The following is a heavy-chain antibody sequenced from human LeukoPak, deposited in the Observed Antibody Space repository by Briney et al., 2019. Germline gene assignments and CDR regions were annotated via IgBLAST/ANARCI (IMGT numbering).Heavy chain of an antibody. CDR2: ISRDGTSR. CDR1: GFTFSTYW. CDR3: VRGTSRDYGYGGDDPY. D-gene: IGHD2-21*02. J-gene: IGHJ4*02. Sequence: GGSLRLSCAVSGFTFSTYWMHWVRQASGKGLVWVSRISRDGTSRTYADSVMGRFTISRDSARNTLYLQMDSLRAEDTAVYYCVRGTSRDYGYGGDDPYWGQGTLVIVSS. V-gene: IGHV3-74*01.